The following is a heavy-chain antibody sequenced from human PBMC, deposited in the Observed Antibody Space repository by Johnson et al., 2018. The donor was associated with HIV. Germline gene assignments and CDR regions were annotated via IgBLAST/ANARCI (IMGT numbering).Heavy chain of an antibody. Sequence: VQLVESGGGSVKPGDSLRLSCAASGFTFSDVWMTWVRQAPGKGLEWVSAISGSGGSTYYADSVKGRFTISRDNSKNTLYLQMNSLRAEDTALYYCAREGGYCSGGSCVNAFDIWGQGTMVTVSS. CDR3: AREGGYCSGGSCVNAFDI. D-gene: IGHD2-15*01. CDR1: GFTFSDVW. V-gene: IGHV3-23*04. CDR2: ISGSGGST. J-gene: IGHJ3*02.